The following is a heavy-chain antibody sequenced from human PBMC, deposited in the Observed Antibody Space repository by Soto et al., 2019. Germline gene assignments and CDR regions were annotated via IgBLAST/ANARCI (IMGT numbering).Heavy chain of an antibody. CDR1: GFTFDDYA. J-gene: IGHJ4*02. V-gene: IGHV3-9*01. CDR2: IDWNSFTT. CDR3: AKDMGEDKAMVYYFDY. Sequence: GGSLRLSCAASGFTFDDYAMHWVRLVPGKGLEWVSGIDWNSFTTGYADSVKGRFTISRDNAKNSLYLQMNSLRPEDTALYYCAKDMGEDKAMVYYFDYWGQGTLVTVS. D-gene: IGHD5-18*01.